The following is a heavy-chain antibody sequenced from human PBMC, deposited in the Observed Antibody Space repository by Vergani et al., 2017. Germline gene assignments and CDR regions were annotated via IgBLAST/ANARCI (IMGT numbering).Heavy chain of an antibody. J-gene: IGHJ4*02. D-gene: IGHD3-10*01. CDR2: ISYDGTNK. CDR1: QFTFSSYG. Sequence: HVHLVESGGGVVQPGRSLRLSCAASQFTFSSYGMHWVRQAPGKGLEWVAVISYDGTNKYYADSVKGRFTMSRDNSKNTLYLQVNSLRVEDTAVYYCAKGSGTDYNDRAYFDYWGQGTLVTVSS. CDR3: AKGSGTDYNDRAYFDY. V-gene: IGHV3-30*18.